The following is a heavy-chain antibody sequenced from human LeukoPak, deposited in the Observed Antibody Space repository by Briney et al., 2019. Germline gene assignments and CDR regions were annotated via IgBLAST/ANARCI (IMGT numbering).Heavy chain of an antibody. D-gene: IGHD3-22*01. V-gene: IGHV3-30*04. CDR2: ISYDGSNK. J-gene: IGHJ4*02. CDR1: GLTFSSYA. Sequence: GRSLRLSCAASGLTFSSYAVRWVRHAPGKGLEWVAVISYDGSNKYYADSVKGRFTITRDKAKNTLYLQMNSLRAEDTAVYFCAKRGVVIRVILVGFHKEAYYFDSWGQGALVTVSS. CDR3: AKRGVVIRVILVGFHKEAYYFDS.